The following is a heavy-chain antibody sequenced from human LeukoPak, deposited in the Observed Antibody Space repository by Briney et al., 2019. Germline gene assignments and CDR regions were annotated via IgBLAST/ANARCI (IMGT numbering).Heavy chain of an antibody. CDR2: MKPNSGNT. D-gene: IGHD6-13*01. V-gene: IGHV1-8*01. J-gene: IGHJ5*02. CDR3: ARQGYSSSGTNGGQNWFDT. Sequence: ASVKVSCKASRYTFTSYDINWVRQATGQGLEWMGWMKPNSGNTGYAQKFQGRVTMTKNTSISTAYMELSSLRSEDTAVYYCARQGYSSSGTNGGQNWFDTWGQGTLVTVSS. CDR1: RYTFTSYD.